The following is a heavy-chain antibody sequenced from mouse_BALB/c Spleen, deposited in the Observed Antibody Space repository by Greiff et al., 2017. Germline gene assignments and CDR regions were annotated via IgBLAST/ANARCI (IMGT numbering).Heavy chain of an antibody. V-gene: IGHV2-5-1*01. Sequence: VQLQESGPSLVQPSQSLSITCTVSGFSLTSYGVHWVRQSPGKGLEWLGVIWRGGSTDYNAAFMSRLSITKDNSKSQVFFKMNSLQADDTAIYYCAKTGYYGNPYYAMDYWGQGTSVTVSS. J-gene: IGHJ4*01. CDR2: IWRGGST. CDR3: AKTGYYGNPYYAMDY. D-gene: IGHD2-1*01. CDR1: GFSLTSYG.